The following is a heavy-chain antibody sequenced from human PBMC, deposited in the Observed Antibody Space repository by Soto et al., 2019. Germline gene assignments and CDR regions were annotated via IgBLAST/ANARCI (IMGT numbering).Heavy chain of an antibody. CDR2: ISWNSGSI. CDR3: AKDEAAMVRYYYGMDV. CDR1: GFTFDDYA. D-gene: IGHD5-18*01. Sequence: GGSLRLSCAASGFTFDDYAMHWVRQAPGKGLEWVSGISWNSGSIGYADSVKGRFTISRDNAKNSLYLQMNSLRAEDTALYYCAKDEAAMVRYYYGMDVWGQGTTVTVSS. J-gene: IGHJ6*02. V-gene: IGHV3-9*01.